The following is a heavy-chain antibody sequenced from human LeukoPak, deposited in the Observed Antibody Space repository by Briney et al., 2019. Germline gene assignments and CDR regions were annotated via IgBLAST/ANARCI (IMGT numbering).Heavy chain of an antibody. D-gene: IGHD1-7*01. Sequence: ASVKVSCKASGYTFTSYGISWVRQAPGQGLEWMGWISAYNGNTNYAQKLQGRVTMTTDTSTSTAYMELRSLRSDDTAVYYCARVPYNWNYAWCDYWGQGTLVTVSS. CDR1: GYTFTSYG. J-gene: IGHJ4*02. CDR2: ISAYNGNT. V-gene: IGHV1-18*01. CDR3: ARVPYNWNYAWCDY.